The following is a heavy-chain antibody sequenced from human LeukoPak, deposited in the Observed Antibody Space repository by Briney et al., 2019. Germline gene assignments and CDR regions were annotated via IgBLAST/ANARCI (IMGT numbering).Heavy chain of an antibody. Sequence: GGSLRLSCAAPGFSFSSYSMNWVRQAPGKGLEWVSYISSSSTTMYYADSVKGRFTLSRDNAKTSLYLQMNSLRDKDTAVYYCARAYYDSSGYSYEGFFQDWGQGTLVTVSS. CDR2: ISSSSTTM. V-gene: IGHV3-48*02. CDR1: GFSFSSYS. CDR3: ARAYYDSSGYSYEGFFQD. D-gene: IGHD3-22*01. J-gene: IGHJ1*01.